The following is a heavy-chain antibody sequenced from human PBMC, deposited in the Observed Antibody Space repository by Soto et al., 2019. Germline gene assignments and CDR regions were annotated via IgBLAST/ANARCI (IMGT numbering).Heavy chain of an antibody. Sequence: QVQLVESGGGLVKPGGSLXLSCAASGFTFXDYYMSWIRQAPGKGLEWVSYISSSGSTIYYADSVKGRFTISRDNAKNSLYLQMNSLRAEDTAVYYCARRMELLYYYYYMDVWGKGTTVTVSS. D-gene: IGHD1-7*01. CDR2: ISSSGSTI. V-gene: IGHV3-11*01. CDR1: GFTFXDYY. CDR3: ARRMELLYYYYYMDV. J-gene: IGHJ6*03.